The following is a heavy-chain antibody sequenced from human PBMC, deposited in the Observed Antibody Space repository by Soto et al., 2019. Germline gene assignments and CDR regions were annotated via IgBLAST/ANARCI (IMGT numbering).Heavy chain of an antibody. J-gene: IGHJ6*02. CDR2: ISGSGGST. Sequence: PGGSLRLSCAASGFTFSSYAMSWVRQAPGKGLEWVSAISGSGGSTYYADSVKGRFTISRDNSKNTLYLQMNSLRAEDTAVYYCAKGSPSHGPNVYYYYGMDVWGQGTTVTVSS. V-gene: IGHV3-23*01. CDR1: GFTFSSYA. CDR3: AKGSPSHGPNVYYYYGMDV.